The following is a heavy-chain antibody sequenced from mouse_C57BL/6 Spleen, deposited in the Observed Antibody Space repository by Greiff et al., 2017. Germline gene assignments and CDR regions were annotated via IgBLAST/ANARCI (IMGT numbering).Heavy chain of an antibody. CDR3: ARIGTAVVAPSYYFDS. D-gene: IGHD1-1*01. CDR1: GYTFTDSN. J-gene: IGHJ2*01. Sequence: VQLQQSGPELVKPGASVKMSCKASGYTFTDSNMHWVKQSHGKSLEWIGYINPNNGGTSYNQKFKGKATLTVNKSSSTAYMELRSLTSEDSAVYYCARIGTAVVAPSYYFDSWGQGTTLTVSS. CDR2: INPNNGGT. V-gene: IGHV1-22*01.